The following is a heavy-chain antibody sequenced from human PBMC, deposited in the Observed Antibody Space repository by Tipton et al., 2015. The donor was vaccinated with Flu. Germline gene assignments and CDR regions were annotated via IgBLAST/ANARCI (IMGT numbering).Heavy chain of an antibody. Sequence: TLSLTCTVSGGSISSSSYYWGWIRQPPGKGLEWIGSIYYSGSTYYNPSLKSRVTISVDTSKNQFSLKLSSVTSADTAVYCCARGDYYGYWYFDLWGRGTLVTVSS. CDR2: IYYSGST. CDR3: ARGDYYGYWYFDL. CDR1: GGSISSSSYY. J-gene: IGHJ2*01. V-gene: IGHV4-39*07. D-gene: IGHD3-10*01.